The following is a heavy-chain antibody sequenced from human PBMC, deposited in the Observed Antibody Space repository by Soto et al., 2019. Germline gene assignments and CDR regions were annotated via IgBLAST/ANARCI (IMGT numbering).Heavy chain of an antibody. CDR1: GGSISSDDYY. Sequence: SETLSLTCTVSGGSISSDDYYWSWIRQPPGKGLEWIGYVYYSGSTYYNPSLKSRVSISVDTSKNQFSLKLSSVTAADTAVYYCATVSRTVPYYYYGMDVWGQGTTVTVSS. V-gene: IGHV4-30-4*01. CDR2: VYYSGST. J-gene: IGHJ6*02. CDR3: ATVSRTVPYYYYGMDV.